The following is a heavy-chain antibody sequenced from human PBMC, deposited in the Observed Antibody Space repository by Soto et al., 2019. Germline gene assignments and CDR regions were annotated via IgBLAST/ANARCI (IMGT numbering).Heavy chain of an antibody. CDR2: IYYSGST. V-gene: IGHV4-39*01. CDR1: GGSISSSSYY. Sequence: QLQLQESGPGLVKPSETLSLTCTVSGGSISSSSYYWGWIRQPPGKGLEWIGSIYYSGSTYYNPSLKSRVTISVDTSKNQFSLKLSSVTAADTAVYYCARHWYYYGSGALNWFDPWGQGTLVTVSS. D-gene: IGHD3-10*01. J-gene: IGHJ5*02. CDR3: ARHWYYYGSGALNWFDP.